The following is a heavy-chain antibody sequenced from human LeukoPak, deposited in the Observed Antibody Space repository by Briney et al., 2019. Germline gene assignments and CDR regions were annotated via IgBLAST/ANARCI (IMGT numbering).Heavy chain of an antibody. V-gene: IGHV1-18*01. CDR1: GYTFTSYG. D-gene: IGHD5-24*01. CDR2: ISAYNGNT. Sequence: ASVKVSCKASGYTFTSYGISWVRQAPGQGLEWMGWISAYNGNTNYAQKLQGRVSMTTDTSTSTAYMELRSLRSDDTAVYFCARVLQIYYFDYWGQGTLVTVSS. CDR3: ARVLQIYYFDY. J-gene: IGHJ4*02.